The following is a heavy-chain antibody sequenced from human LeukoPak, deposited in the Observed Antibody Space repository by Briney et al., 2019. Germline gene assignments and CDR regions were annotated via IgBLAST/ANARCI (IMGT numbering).Heavy chain of an antibody. CDR1: GYTFSNYW. J-gene: IGHJ4*02. Sequence: GSLRLSCAASGYTFSNYWMHWVRQAPGKGLVWVSHLNTDGSSTYYADSVMGRFTISRDNAKNTLFLQMNGLRAEDTAVYYCARDSYGDYGFDYWGQGTLVTVSS. V-gene: IGHV3-74*01. CDR2: LNTDGSST. CDR3: ARDSYGDYGFDY. D-gene: IGHD4-17*01.